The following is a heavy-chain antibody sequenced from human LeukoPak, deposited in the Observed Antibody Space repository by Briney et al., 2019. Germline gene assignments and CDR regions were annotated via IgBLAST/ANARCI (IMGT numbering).Heavy chain of an antibody. Sequence: ASVKVSCKASGYTFTSYDINWVRQATGQGLEWMGWMNPNSGNSGYPQKFQGRVTMTRSTSIGTAYMELSSLRSEDTAVYYCARTLGHCSRTSCDRPYYYYIDVWGKGTTVTVSS. CDR2: MNPNSGNS. CDR1: GYTFTSYD. V-gene: IGHV1-8*01. J-gene: IGHJ6*03. CDR3: ARTLGHCSRTSCDRPYYYYIDV. D-gene: IGHD2-2*01.